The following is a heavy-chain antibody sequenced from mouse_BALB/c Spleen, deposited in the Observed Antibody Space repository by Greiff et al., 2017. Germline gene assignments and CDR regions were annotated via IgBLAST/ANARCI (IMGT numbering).Heavy chain of an antibody. V-gene: IGHV1-20*02. D-gene: IGHD2-4*01. J-gene: IGHJ4*01. CDR1: GYSFTGYF. Sequence: EVQLQQSGPELVKPGASVKISCKASGYSFTGYFMNWVMQSHGKSLEWIGRINPYNGDTFYNQKFKGKATLTVDKSSSTAHMELRSLASEDSAVYYCARRRIYYDYDDYAMDYWGQGTSVTVSS. CDR2: INPYNGDT. CDR3: ARRRIYYDYDDYAMDY.